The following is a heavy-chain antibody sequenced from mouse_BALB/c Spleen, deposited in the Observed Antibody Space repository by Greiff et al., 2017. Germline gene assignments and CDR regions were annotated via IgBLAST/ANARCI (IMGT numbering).Heavy chain of an antibody. V-gene: IGHV14-3*02. Sequence: EVQGVESGAELVKPGASVKLSCTASGFNIKDTYMHWVKQRPEQGLEWIGRIDPANGNTKYDPKFQGKATITADTSSNTAYLQLSSLTSEDTAVYYCEGLRFAYWGQGTLVTVSA. CDR3: EGLRFAY. CDR2: IDPANGNT. J-gene: IGHJ3*01. CDR1: GFNIKDTY. D-gene: IGHD2-4*01.